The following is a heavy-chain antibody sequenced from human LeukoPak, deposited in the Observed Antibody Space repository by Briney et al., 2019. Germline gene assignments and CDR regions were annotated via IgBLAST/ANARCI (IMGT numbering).Heavy chain of an antibody. CDR2: TRNKANSYTT. D-gene: IGHD3-16*02. CDR1: GFTFSDHY. V-gene: IGHV3-72*01. J-gene: IGHJ3*02. Sequence: PGGSLRLSCAASGFTFSDHYMDWVREAPGKGLEWVGRTRNKANSYTTEYAASVKGRFTISRDDSKNSLYLPMNSLKTEDTAVYYCARWEVSHDAFDIWGQGTMVTVSS. CDR3: ARWEVSHDAFDI.